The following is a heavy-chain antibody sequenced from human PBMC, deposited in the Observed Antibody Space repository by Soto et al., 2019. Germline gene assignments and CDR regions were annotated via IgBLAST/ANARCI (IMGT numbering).Heavy chain of an antibody. CDR3: TKANRYCSGANCFTFDY. CDR1: GLTFTTFP. V-gene: IGHV3-23*01. J-gene: IGHJ4*02. D-gene: IGHD2-15*01. CDR2: FSSGGGGT. Sequence: PGGSLRLSCTPSGLTFTTFPLSWVPQPPGKGLGWVSTFSSGGGGTYYADSVKGRFTISRDNSENTLSLQMNSLRAEDTAVYYCTKANRYCSGANCFTFDYWGLGSLVTVSS.